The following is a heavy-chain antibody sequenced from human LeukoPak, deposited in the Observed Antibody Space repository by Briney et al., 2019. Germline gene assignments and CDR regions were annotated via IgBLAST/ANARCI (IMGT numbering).Heavy chain of an antibody. CDR1: GFTFSSYG. D-gene: IGHD2-2*01. V-gene: IGHV3-30*18. CDR3: AKDRRPYCSSTSCYSQDY. J-gene: IGHJ4*02. Sequence: GGSLRLSCAASGFTFSSYGMHWVRQAPGKGLEWVAVISYDGSNKYYADSVKGRFTISRDNSKNTLYLQMNSLRAEDTAVYYCAKDRRPYCSSTSCYSQDYWGQGTLVTVSS. CDR2: ISYDGSNK.